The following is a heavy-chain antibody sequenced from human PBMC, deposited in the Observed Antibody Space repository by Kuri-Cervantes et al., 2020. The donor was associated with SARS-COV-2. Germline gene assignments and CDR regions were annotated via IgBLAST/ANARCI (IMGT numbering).Heavy chain of an antibody. CDR1: GYTFTSYD. CDR3: ARDPAGVYYYYYYMDV. V-gene: IGHV1-46*01. Sequence: ASVKVSCKASGYTFTSYDINWARQPPGQGLEWMGIINPSGGSTSYAQKFQGRFTMTRDTSTSTVYMELSSLRSEDTVVYYCARDPAGVYYYYYYMDVWGKGTTVTVSS. CDR2: INPSGGST. J-gene: IGHJ6*03.